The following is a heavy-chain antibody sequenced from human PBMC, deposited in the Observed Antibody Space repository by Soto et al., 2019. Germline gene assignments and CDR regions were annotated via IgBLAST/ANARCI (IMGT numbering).Heavy chain of an antibody. CDR3: AREGKSSGYYDY. V-gene: IGHV3-13*01. D-gene: IGHD3-22*01. Sequence: WGSLRLSCASSGFTFSSYDMHWVRQATGKGLEWVSAIGTAGDTYYPGSVKGRFTISRENAKNSLYLQMNSLRAGDTAVYYCAREGKSSGYYDYWGQGTLVTVSS. CDR1: GFTFSSYD. J-gene: IGHJ4*02. CDR2: IGTAGDT.